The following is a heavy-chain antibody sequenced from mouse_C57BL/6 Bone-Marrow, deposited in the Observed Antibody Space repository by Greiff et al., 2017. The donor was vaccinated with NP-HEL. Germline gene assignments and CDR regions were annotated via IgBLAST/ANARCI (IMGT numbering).Heavy chain of an antibody. Sequence: QVQLQQPGAELVKPGASVKLSCKASGYTFTSYWMQWAKQRPGQGLEWIGEIDPSDSYTNYNQKFKGKATLTVDTSSSTAYMQLSSLTSEDSAVYYCARRRQLRLLDYWGQGTTLTVSS. CDR1: GYTFTSYW. D-gene: IGHD3-2*02. J-gene: IGHJ2*01. CDR3: ARRRQLRLLDY. CDR2: IDPSDSYT. V-gene: IGHV1-50*01.